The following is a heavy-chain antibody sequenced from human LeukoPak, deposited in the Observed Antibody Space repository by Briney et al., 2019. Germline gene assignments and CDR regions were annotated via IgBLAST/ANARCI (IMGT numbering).Heavy chain of an antibody. CDR2: IYYSGST. CDR3: ARRGSGWYYFDY. Sequence: SETLSLTCTVSGGSISSSSYYWGWVRQPPGKGLEWIGSIYYSGSTYYNPSLKSRVTISVDTSKNQFSLKLSSVTAADTAVYYCARRGSGWYYFDYWGQGTLVTVSS. J-gene: IGHJ4*02. D-gene: IGHD6-19*01. CDR1: GGSISSSSYY. V-gene: IGHV4-39*01.